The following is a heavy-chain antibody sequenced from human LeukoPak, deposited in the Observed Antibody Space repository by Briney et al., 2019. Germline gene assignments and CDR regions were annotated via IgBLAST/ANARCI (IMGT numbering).Heavy chain of an antibody. CDR2: ISSSSSYI. CDR3: ARDYGSGPFDY. V-gene: IGHV3-21*01. CDR1: GFTFSSYS. D-gene: IGHD3-10*01. J-gene: IGHJ4*02. Sequence: GGSLRLSCAASGFTFSSYSMNWVRQAPGKGLGWVSSISSSSSYIYYADSVKGRFTISRDNAKNSLYLQMNSLRAEDTAVYYCARDYGSGPFDYWGQGTLVTVSS.